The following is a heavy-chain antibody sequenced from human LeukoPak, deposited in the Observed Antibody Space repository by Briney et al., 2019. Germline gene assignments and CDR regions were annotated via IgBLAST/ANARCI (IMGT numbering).Heavy chain of an antibody. J-gene: IGHJ4*02. CDR1: GFTFSNYA. V-gene: IGHV3-23*01. CDR2: ITGDGGDT. Sequence: PGGSLRLSCAASGFTFSNYAMTWVRQAPGKGLEWVSSITGDGGDTSYADSVKGRFTISRDNSKSTLYLQMNSLRAEDTAVYYYANTVYYPGTTGTGVDYWGQGTLVTVSS. CDR3: ANTVYYPGTTGTGVDY. D-gene: IGHD1-1*01.